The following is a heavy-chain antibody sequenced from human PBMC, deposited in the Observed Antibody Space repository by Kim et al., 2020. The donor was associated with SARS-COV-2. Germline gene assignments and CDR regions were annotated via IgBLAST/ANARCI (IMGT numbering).Heavy chain of an antibody. CDR3: ASPDIVVVPAAMTN. Sequence: ADSVKARFTIPRDNSKNTLYLQMNSLRAEDTAVYYCASPDIVVVPAAMTNWGQGTMVTVSS. V-gene: IGHV3-30*01. J-gene: IGHJ3*01. D-gene: IGHD2-2*01.